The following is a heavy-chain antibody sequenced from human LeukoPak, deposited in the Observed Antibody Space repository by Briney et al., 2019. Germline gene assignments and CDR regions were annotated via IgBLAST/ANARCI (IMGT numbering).Heavy chain of an antibody. Sequence: SETLSLTCTVSGGSISSSGYYWGWIRQPPGKGLEWIGTIYYSGSTYYNPSLKSRVTISVDTSKNQFSLKLRSVTAADTAVYYCARVQWGSSWYFDYWGQGTLVTVSS. V-gene: IGHV4-39*07. CDR1: GGSISSSGYY. CDR3: ARVQWGSSWYFDY. J-gene: IGHJ4*02. D-gene: IGHD6-13*01. CDR2: IYYSGST.